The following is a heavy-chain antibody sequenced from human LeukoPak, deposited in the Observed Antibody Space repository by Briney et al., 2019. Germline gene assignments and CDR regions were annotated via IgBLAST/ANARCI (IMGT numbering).Heavy chain of an antibody. Sequence: ASQTLSLTCTVSGGSVSSGSYYWSWIRQPPGKGLEWIGYIYYSGSTNYNPSLKSRVTISVDTSKNQFSLKLSSVTAADTAVYYCASTSRYCSGGSCYSVDYWGQGTLVTVSS. V-gene: IGHV4-61*01. D-gene: IGHD2-15*01. J-gene: IGHJ4*02. CDR1: GGSVSSGSYY. CDR3: ASTSRYCSGGSCYSVDY. CDR2: IYYSGST.